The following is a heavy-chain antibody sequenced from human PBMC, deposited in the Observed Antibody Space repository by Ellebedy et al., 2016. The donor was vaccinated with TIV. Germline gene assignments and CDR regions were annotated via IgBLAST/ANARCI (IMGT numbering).Heavy chain of an antibody. Sequence: GESLKISXAASGFVFSAYTMHWARQAPGQGLEWVTIISYDGTKKYYADSVKGRFTISRDNSQNTVYLQMNSLRVDDTALYYCARDTGDGMDVWGPGTAVAVSS. J-gene: IGHJ6*02. D-gene: IGHD1-14*01. CDR1: GFVFSAYT. V-gene: IGHV3-30*04. CDR2: ISYDGTKK. CDR3: ARDTGDGMDV.